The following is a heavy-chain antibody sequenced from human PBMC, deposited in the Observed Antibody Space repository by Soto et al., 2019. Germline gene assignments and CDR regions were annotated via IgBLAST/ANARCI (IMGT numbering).Heavy chain of an antibody. CDR1: GGTFSSYP. CDR3: ARRDSHGFFRYFDN. J-gene: IGHJ4*02. CDR2: TNGNLGTG. Sequence: QVQLVQSGAEVKRPESSVKVSCKASGGTFSSYPISWVRQAPGQALEWMGGTNGNLGTGNYAQKFRGRLTITTDMTTTTAYMELSILTSEDTAVYYCARRDSHGFFRYFDNWGQGTLVTVSS. V-gene: IGHV1-69*06. D-gene: IGHD5-18*01.